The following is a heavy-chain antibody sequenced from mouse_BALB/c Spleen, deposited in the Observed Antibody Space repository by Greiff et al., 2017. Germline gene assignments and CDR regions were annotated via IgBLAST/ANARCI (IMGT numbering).Heavy chain of an antibody. D-gene: IGHD1-1*01. Sequence: EVKVVESGGGLVKPGGSLKLSCAASGFTFSSYTMSWVRQTPEKRLEWVATISSGGGNTYYPDSVKGRFTISRDNAKNNLYLQMSSLRSEDTALYYCARTGFYYGSSLYSFDYWGQGTTLTVSS. CDR1: GFTFSSYT. CDR2: ISSGGGNT. CDR3: ARTGFYYGSSLYSFDY. J-gene: IGHJ2*01. V-gene: IGHV5-9*03.